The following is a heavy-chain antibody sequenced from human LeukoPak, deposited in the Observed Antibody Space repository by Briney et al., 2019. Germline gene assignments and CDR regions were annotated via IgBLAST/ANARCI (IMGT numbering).Heavy chain of an antibody. V-gene: IGHV4-59*01. CDR3: ARFSGYSYGRKSVFVY. J-gene: IGHJ4*02. D-gene: IGHD5-18*01. CDR1: GGSISSYY. CDR2: IYYSGST. Sequence: SETLSLTCTVSGGSISSYYWSWIRQPPGKGLEWIGYIYYSGSTNYNPPLKSRVTISVDTSKNQFSLKLSSVSAADTAVYYCARFSGYSYGRKSVFVYWGQGTLVTVSS.